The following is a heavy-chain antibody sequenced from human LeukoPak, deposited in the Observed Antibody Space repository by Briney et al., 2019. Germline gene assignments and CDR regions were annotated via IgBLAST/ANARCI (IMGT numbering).Heavy chain of an antibody. D-gene: IGHD3-22*01. CDR3: AKAFYYDSSGYMDY. CDR2: ISWDGGST. CDR1: GFTFDDYT. Sequence: PGGSLRLSCAASGFTFDDYTMHWVRQAPGKGLEWVSLISWDGGSTYYADSVKGRFTISRDNSKNSLYLQMNSLRTEDTALYYCAKAFYYDSSGYMDYWGQGTLVTVSS. J-gene: IGHJ4*02. V-gene: IGHV3-43*01.